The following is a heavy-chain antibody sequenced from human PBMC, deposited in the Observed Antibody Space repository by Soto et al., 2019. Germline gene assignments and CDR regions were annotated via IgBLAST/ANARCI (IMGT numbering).Heavy chain of an antibody. CDR1: GFTFSSYS. Sequence: GGSLRLSCAASGFTFSSYSMNWVRQAPGKGLEWVSTISSSSSNIYYADSVKGRFTISRDNSKNTLYLQMNSLRAEDTAVYYCARDQGYSHYWGQGTLVTVSS. D-gene: IGHD5-18*01. V-gene: IGHV3-21*01. J-gene: IGHJ4*02. CDR3: ARDQGYSHY. CDR2: ISSSSSNI.